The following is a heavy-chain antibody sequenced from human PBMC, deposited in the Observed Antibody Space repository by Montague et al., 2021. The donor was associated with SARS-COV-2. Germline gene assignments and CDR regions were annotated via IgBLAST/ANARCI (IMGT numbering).Heavy chain of an antibody. Sequence: SAISGDRVSSKSAAWNWIRQSPSRGLEWLGRTYYRSKWYTDYAVSVRSRITVNSDTSKNQVSLHLTSVTPDDTAVYLCARDLGISLSTGRVDAFDVWGQGTMVTVSS. D-gene: IGHD5/OR15-5a*01. CDR2: TYYRSKWYT. J-gene: IGHJ3*01. CDR3: ARDLGISLSTGRVDAFDV. V-gene: IGHV6-1*01. CDR1: GDRVSSKSAA.